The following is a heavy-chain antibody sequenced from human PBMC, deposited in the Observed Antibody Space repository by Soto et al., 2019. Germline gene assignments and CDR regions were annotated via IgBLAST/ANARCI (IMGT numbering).Heavy chain of an antibody. V-gene: IGHV1-18*01. D-gene: IGHD2-2*01. J-gene: IGHJ4*02. CDR1: GYTFTSYG. Sequence: QVHLVQSGPEVRKPGASVKVSCKASGYTFTSYGISWVRQAPGQGLEWMGWITAYNGNTNYAQKFQGRVTMTTDTSTSTAYMELRSLRSDDTAVYFCARDPLDVYCTSPSCSGDYWGQGTLVTVSS. CDR3: ARDPLDVYCTSPSCSGDY. CDR2: ITAYNGNT.